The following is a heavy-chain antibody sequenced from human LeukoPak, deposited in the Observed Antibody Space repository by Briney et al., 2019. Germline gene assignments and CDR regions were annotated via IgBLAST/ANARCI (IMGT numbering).Heavy chain of an antibody. CDR2: ISAYNGNT. CDR1: GYTFTSYG. J-gene: IGHJ4*02. Sequence: ASVKVSCKASGYTFTSYGISWVRQAPGQGLEWMGWISAYNGNTNYAQKLQGRVTMTTDTSTGTAYMELRSLRSGDTAVYYCAGTGRDSGYDFDYWGQGTLVTVSS. CDR3: AGTGRDSGYDFDY. V-gene: IGHV1-18*01. D-gene: IGHD5-12*01.